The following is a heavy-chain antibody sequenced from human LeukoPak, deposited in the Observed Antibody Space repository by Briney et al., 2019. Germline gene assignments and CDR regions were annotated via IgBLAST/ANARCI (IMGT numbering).Heavy chain of an antibody. V-gene: IGHV3-7*01. CDR2: IKVEGGEK. CDR1: GFTFSTDW. Sequence: GGSLRLSCAASGFTFSTDWMSWVRQAPGEGPEWVATIKVEGGEKYYVDSVKGRFTISRDNAKNSLYLQMNRLRAEDTSVYYCDRHRIDILTGYNDAFHFWPQGTMVTVSS. D-gene: IGHD3-9*01. J-gene: IGHJ3*01. CDR3: DRHRIDILTGYNDAFHF.